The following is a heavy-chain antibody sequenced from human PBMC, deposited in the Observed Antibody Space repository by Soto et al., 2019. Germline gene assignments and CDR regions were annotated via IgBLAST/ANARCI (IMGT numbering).Heavy chain of an antibody. J-gene: IGHJ5*02. Sequence: EMQLVESGGGLVQPGRSLRLSCAVSGFTFENFALHWVRQAPGKGLEWVSGIDWNSGTIAYADSVKGRFTLSRDSATSSLYLHLDGLRPEDTVFYNCAKAPKVVTHWFDPWGQGTRVTVSS. D-gene: IGHD2-21*02. CDR3: AKAPKVVTHWFDP. V-gene: IGHV3-9*01. CDR1: GFTFENFA. CDR2: IDWNSGTI.